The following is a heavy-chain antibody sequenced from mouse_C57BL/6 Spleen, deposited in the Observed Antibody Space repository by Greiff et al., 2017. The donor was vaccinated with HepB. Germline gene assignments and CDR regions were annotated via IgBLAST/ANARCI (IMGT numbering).Heavy chain of an antibody. CDR3: ARSGGYYDYDDGGFAY. J-gene: IGHJ3*01. Sequence: VQLQQPGAELVMPGASVKLSCKASGYTFTSYWMHWVKQRPGQGLEWIGEIDPSDSYTNYNQKFKGKSTLTVDKSSSTAYMQLSSLTSEDSAVYYCARSGGYYDYDDGGFAYWGQGTLVTVSA. V-gene: IGHV1-69*01. D-gene: IGHD2-4*01. CDR1: GYTFTSYW. CDR2: IDPSDSYT.